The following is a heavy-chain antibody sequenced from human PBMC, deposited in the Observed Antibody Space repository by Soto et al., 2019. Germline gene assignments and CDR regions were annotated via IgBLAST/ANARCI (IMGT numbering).Heavy chain of an antibody. Sequence: SETLSLTCTVSGGSISSSSYYWGWIRQPPGKGLEWIGSIYYSGYTYYNPSLKSRVTISVDTSKNQFSLKLSSVTAADTAVYYCARTYYDFWSGYWRWFDPWGQGTLVTVS. CDR2: IYYSGYT. CDR3: ARTYYDFWSGYWRWFDP. V-gene: IGHV4-39*07. D-gene: IGHD3-3*01. J-gene: IGHJ5*02. CDR1: GGSISSSSYY.